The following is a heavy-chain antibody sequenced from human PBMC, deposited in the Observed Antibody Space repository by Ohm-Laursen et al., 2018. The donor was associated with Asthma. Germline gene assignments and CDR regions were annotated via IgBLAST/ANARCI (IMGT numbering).Heavy chain of an antibody. CDR1: GGTFSSYA. Sequence: SSVKVSCNASGGTFSSYAISWVRQAPGQGLEWMGGIIPIFGTANYAQKFQGRVTITADESTSTAYMELSSLRSEDTAVYYCARSPKVLRFLEWFIGGMDVWGQGTTVTVSS. CDR2: IIPIFGTA. J-gene: IGHJ6*02. V-gene: IGHV1-69*01. CDR3: ARSPKVLRFLEWFIGGMDV. D-gene: IGHD3-3*01.